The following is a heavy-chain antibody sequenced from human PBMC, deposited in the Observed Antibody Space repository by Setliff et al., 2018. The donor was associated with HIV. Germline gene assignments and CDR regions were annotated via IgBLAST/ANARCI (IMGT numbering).Heavy chain of an antibody. Sequence: PGGSLRLSCAASGFTFSDSAMHWVRQASGKGLEWIGHIRSKANGYATAYAASVKGRFSISRDDSKNTAYLQLNSLKTEDTAVYYCTRHTSTYCGGDCYSPYYYLLRGRLGQRDHGHRLL. V-gene: IGHV3-73*01. CDR2: IRSKANGYAT. J-gene: IGHJ6*03. CDR3: TRHTSTYCGGDCYSPYYYLLRGR. D-gene: IGHD2-21*02. CDR1: GFTFSDSA.